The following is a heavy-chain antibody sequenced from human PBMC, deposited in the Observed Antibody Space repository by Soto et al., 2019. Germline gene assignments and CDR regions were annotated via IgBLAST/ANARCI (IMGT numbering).Heavy chain of an antibody. Sequence: GASVKVSCKASGGTFSSYAISWVRQAPGQGLEWMGGIIPIFGTANYAQKFQGRVTITADESTSTAYMELSSLRSEDTAVYYCARKGVDYNSPYLYWGQGTLVTVSS. V-gene: IGHV1-69*13. D-gene: IGHD4-4*01. CDR1: GGTFSSYA. CDR3: ARKGVDYNSPYLY. CDR2: IIPIFGTA. J-gene: IGHJ4*02.